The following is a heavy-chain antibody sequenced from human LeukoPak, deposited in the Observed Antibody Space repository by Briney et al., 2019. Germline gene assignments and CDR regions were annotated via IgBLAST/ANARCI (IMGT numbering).Heavy chain of an antibody. CDR1: GFTFSSYA. Sequence: GGSLRLCCAASGFTFSSYATSWGRQAPGGGLEWVSAISGSGGSTYYADSVKGRFTISRDNSKNTLYLQMNSLRSEDTAVYYCAKDHTKRIVGATYYFDYWGQGTLVTVSS. CDR2: ISGSGGST. J-gene: IGHJ4*02. CDR3: AKDHTKRIVGATYYFDY. V-gene: IGHV3-23*01. D-gene: IGHD1-26*01.